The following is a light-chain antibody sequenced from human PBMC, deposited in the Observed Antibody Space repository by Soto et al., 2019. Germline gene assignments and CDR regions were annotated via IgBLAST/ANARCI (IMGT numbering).Light chain of an antibody. CDR2: EAS. Sequence: EIVLTQSPATLSLSPGERATLSCRASQSVSSYLAWYQQKPGQAPRLFIYEASNRATGIPATFSGSGSGTDFTLTISSLEPDDFAVYYCQQRSNWTPSITFGQGTRLEIK. J-gene: IGKJ5*01. CDR3: QQRSNWTPSIT. CDR1: QSVSSY. V-gene: IGKV3-11*01.